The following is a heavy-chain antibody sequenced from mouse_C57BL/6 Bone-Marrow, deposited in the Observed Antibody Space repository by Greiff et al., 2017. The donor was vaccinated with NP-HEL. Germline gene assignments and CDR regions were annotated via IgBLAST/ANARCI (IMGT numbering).Heavy chain of an antibody. CDR3: ARHYSNYVYAMDY. D-gene: IGHD2-5*01. CDR2: IHPNSGST. J-gene: IGHJ4*01. V-gene: IGHV1-64*01. Sequence: QVQLQQPGAELVKPGASVKLSCKASGYTFTSYWMHWVKQRPGQGLEWIGMIHPNSGSTNYNEKFKSKATLTVDKSSSTAYMQLSSLTSEDSAVYYCARHYSNYVYAMDYWGQGTSVTVSS. CDR1: GYTFTSYW.